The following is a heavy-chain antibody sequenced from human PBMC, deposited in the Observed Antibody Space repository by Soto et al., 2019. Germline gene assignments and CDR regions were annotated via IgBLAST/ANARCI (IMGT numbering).Heavy chain of an antibody. J-gene: IGHJ4*02. D-gene: IGHD1-26*01. CDR2: VNNNGNT. V-gene: IGHV4-61*01. CDR1: GRSISSSSYH. CDR3: AATPRY. Sequence: TSETLSPTCTVSGRSISSSSYHWSWSREPPGKVLEWIGYVNNNGNTDYNPSLESRVTISVDTSRNQISLYLTSVTAADTAIYYCAATPRYWGQGTLVTVSS.